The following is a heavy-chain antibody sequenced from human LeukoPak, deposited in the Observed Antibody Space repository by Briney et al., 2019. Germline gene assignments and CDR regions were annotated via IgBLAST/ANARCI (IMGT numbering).Heavy chain of an antibody. V-gene: IGHV1-2*02. CDR2: INPNRGGT. Sequence: ASVKVSCKASGHTFTGYYMHWVRQAPGQGLEWMGWINPNRGGTNYAQKFQGRVTMTRDTSISTAYMELSRLRSDDTAVYYCARVPRIAAAGSYFDYWGQGTLVTVSS. CDR1: GHTFTGYY. J-gene: IGHJ4*02. CDR3: ARVPRIAAAGSYFDY. D-gene: IGHD6-13*01.